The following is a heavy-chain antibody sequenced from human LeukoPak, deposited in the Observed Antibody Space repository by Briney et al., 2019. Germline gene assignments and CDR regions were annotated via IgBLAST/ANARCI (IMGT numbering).Heavy chain of an antibody. CDR2: ISSSGTAT. CDR3: AGVHYYYMDV. CDR1: GFSFSGYY. Sequence: GSLRLSCAASGFSFSGYYMTWIRQSPGKGLEWVSYISSSGTATSYADPVKGRFTISRDNAKSSLYLQMNSLRAEDTAVYYCAGVHYYYMDVWGKGTTVTVSS. J-gene: IGHJ6*03. V-gene: IGHV3-11*04.